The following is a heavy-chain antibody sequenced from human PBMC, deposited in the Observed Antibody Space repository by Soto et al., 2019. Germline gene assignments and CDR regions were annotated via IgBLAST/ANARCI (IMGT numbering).Heavy chain of an antibody. V-gene: IGHV3-64D*06. D-gene: IGHD6-19*01. CDR2: ISSNGCST. J-gene: IGHJ6*02. CDR3: VKGREQWLDYYGMDV. CDR1: GISFSRYA. Sequence: GGSLRLSCSASGISFSRYAMHWVRQAQGKGMEYGSAISSNGCSTYYADSVKGRFTSSRDNSKNTLYLQMSSLRAEDTAVYYCVKGREQWLDYYGMDVWGQGTTVTVSS.